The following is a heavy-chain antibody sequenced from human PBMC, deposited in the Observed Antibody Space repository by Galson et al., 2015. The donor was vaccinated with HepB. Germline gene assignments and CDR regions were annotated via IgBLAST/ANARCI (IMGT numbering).Heavy chain of an antibody. Sequence: SLRLSCAASGLTFSSYGMGWVRQAPGKGLEWVSAIRGSDGSTHYADSVKGRFTISRDKSLNTLYLQMDSLRVEDTAVYYCAKNVPYGTTWFGGIDPWGQGTLVIVSS. D-gene: IGHD3-16*01. V-gene: IGHV3-23*01. CDR3: AKNVPYGTTWFGGIDP. CDR2: IRGSDGST. J-gene: IGHJ5*02. CDR1: GLTFSSYG.